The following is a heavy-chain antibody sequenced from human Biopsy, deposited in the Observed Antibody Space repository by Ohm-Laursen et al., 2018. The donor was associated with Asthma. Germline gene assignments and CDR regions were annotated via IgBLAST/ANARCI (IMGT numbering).Heavy chain of an antibody. J-gene: IGHJ4*02. Sequence: SQTLSLTCTVSCDSITSGGCCWNWIRQHPGKGLEWIGYIHHSGTSYFNPSLNSRVSFSRDTSKNQFSLRLSSVTAADTAMYYCARIPRRSGSYFVDYWGQGTLVTVSS. CDR2: IHHSGTS. D-gene: IGHD3-22*01. CDR1: CDSITSGGCC. CDR3: ARIPRRSGSYFVDY. V-gene: IGHV4-31*03.